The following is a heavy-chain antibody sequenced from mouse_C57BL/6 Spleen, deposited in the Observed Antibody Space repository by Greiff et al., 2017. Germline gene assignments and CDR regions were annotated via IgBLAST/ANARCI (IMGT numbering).Heavy chain of an antibody. J-gene: IGHJ2*01. Sequence: VQLQQSGPELVKPGASVKISCKASGYTFTDYYMNWVKQSPGKSLEWIGDINPHNGGTSYNQKFKGKATMTVDKSSSTAYMELRSLTSEDSAVYYCARRYYCGSSYRDFDDWGTGTTLTVSS. CDR3: ARRYYCGSSYRDFDD. CDR1: GYTFTDYY. V-gene: IGHV1-26*01. D-gene: IGHD1-1*01. CDR2: INPHNGGT.